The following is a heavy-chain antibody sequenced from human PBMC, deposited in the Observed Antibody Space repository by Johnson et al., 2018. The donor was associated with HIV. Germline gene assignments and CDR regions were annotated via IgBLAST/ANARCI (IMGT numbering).Heavy chain of an antibody. CDR3: ARDLLTNGWYSYDAFDI. Sequence: VQLVESGGGLVQPGRSLRLSCAASGFTVSSNYMSWVRQAPGKGLEWVANIKQDGTAKYYADSVKGRFTISRDSSKNTLYLQMNSLRAEYTAVYYCARDLLTNGWYSYDAFDIWGQGTMVTVSS. CDR2: IKQDGTAK. CDR1: GFTVSSNY. J-gene: IGHJ3*02. D-gene: IGHD6-19*01. V-gene: IGHV3-7*01.